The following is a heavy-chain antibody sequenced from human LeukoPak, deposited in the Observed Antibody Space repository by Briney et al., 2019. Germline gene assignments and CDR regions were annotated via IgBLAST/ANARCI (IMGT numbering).Heavy chain of an antibody. CDR3: ARAQLVDDYYGMDV. CDR2: INLKSGGT. D-gene: IGHD5-18*01. V-gene: IGHV1-2*02. J-gene: IGHJ6*02. CDR1: GNTFTGYF. Sequence: GASVKVSCKASGNTFTGYFMHWVRQAPGQGLEWMGWINLKSGGTNYAQKFQGRVTMTTDTSTSTAYMELRSLRSDDTAVYYCARAQLVDDYYGMDVWGQGTTVTVSS.